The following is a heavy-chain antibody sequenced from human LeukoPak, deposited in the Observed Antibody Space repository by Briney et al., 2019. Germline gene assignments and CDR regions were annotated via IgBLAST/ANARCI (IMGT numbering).Heavy chain of an antibody. D-gene: IGHD1-7*01. J-gene: IGHJ3*02. Sequence: GRSLRLSCAASGFTVSSNYMSWVRQAPGKGLDWVSVIYTGGSIYYSDSVTGRFTISRASSQNTLHLQMDVLSAEDTAVYYCARETTQGRAFDIWGQGTLVTVSS. CDR2: IYTGGSI. CDR3: ARETTQGRAFDI. CDR1: GFTVSSNY. V-gene: IGHV3-53*01.